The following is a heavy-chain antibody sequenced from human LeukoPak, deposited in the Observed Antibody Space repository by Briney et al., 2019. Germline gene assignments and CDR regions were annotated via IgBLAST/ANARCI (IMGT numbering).Heavy chain of an antibody. CDR2: ISYDGSNK. V-gene: IGHV3-30*03. J-gene: IGHJ4*02. CDR3: ARDPHVLLWFGELFSDY. D-gene: IGHD3-10*01. CDR1: GFTLSTYG. Sequence: GGSLRLSCAASGFTLSTYGMHWVRQAPGKGLEWVAVISYDGSNKYYADSVKGRFTISRDNSKNTLYLQMNSLRAEDTAVYYCARDPHVLLWFGELFSDYWGQGTLVTVSS.